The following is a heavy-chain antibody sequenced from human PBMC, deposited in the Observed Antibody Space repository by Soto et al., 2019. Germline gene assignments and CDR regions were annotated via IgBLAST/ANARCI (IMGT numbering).Heavy chain of an antibody. CDR3: ARGLYDSSGYYYPGSYYFDY. D-gene: IGHD3-22*01. CDR1: GGSISSGGYS. J-gene: IGHJ4*02. CDR2: IYHSGST. V-gene: IGHV4-30-2*01. Sequence: SETLSLTCAVSGGSISSGGYSWSWIRQPPGKGLEWIGYIYHSGSTYYNPSLKSRVTISVDRSKNQFSLKLSSVTAADTAVCYCARGLYDSSGYYYPGSYYFDYWGQGTLVTVSS.